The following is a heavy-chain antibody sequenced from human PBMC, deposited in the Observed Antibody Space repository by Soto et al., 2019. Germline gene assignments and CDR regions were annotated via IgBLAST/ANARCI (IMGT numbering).Heavy chain of an antibody. D-gene: IGHD3-22*01. CDR2: INPNSGGT. CDR3: ATAYYDSSGSSPPSGY. CDR1: GYTFTGYY. V-gene: IGHV1-2*02. Sequence: QVQLVQSGAEVKKPGASVKVSCKASGYTFTGYYMHWVRQAHGQGLEWMGWINPNSGGTNYAQKFQGRVTMTRDTSISTAYMELSRLRSDDTAVYYCATAYYDSSGSSPPSGYWGQGTLVTVSS. J-gene: IGHJ4*02.